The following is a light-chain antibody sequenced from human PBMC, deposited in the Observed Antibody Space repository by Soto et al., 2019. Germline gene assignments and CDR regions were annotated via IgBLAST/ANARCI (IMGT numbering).Light chain of an antibody. CDR1: SSDVGGYNY. CDR2: EVS. V-gene: IGLV2-14*01. Sequence: QSALTQPASVSGSPGQSITISCTRTSSDVGGYNYVSWYQQHPGKAPKLMIHEVSNRPSGVSNRFSGSKSGNTASLTISGLQAEDEANYYCSSYTSNNTVVFGGGTKLTVL. CDR3: SSYTSNNTVV. J-gene: IGLJ2*01.